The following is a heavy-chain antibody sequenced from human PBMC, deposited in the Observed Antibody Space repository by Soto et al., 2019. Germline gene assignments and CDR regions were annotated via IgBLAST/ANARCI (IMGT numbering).Heavy chain of an antibody. Sequence: SETLSLTCTVSGGSISGYYWSWIRQPPGKGLEWIGYIYYSGSTNYNPSLKSRVTISVDTSKNQFSLKLSSVTAADTAVYYCARXFPYDSSGYYSQYYFDYWGQGTLVTVSS. CDR3: ARXFPYDSSGYYSQYYFDY. V-gene: IGHV4-59*01. J-gene: IGHJ4*02. D-gene: IGHD3-22*01. CDR1: GGSISGYY. CDR2: IYYSGST.